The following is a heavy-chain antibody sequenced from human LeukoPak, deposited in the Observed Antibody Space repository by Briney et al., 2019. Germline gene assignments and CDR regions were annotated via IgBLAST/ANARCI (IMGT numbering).Heavy chain of an antibody. D-gene: IGHD3-9*01. CDR3: ARKEDFDWPHDY. J-gene: IGHJ4*02. V-gene: IGHV3-7*03. Sequence: GGSLRLSCAASGFTFSSYAMSWVRQAPGKGLEWVANIKQDGSEKYYVDSVKGRFTISRDNAKNSLYLQMNSLRAEDTAVYYCARKEDFDWPHDYWGQGTLVTVSS. CDR2: IKQDGSEK. CDR1: GFTFSSYA.